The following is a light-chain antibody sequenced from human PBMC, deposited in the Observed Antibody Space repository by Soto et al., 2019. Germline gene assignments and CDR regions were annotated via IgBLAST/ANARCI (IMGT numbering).Light chain of an antibody. V-gene: IGLV2-18*02. J-gene: IGLJ1*01. CDR1: SADVGIYNR. Sequence: QSALAQPPSVSGSPGQSVTISCTGTSADVGIYNRVAWYQQPPGTSPKLVICDVSNRPSGVPDRFSGSKSGSTASLTISGLQAEDEADYYCSSYTTSNTYAFGTGTKVTVL. CDR2: DVS. CDR3: SSYTTSNTYA.